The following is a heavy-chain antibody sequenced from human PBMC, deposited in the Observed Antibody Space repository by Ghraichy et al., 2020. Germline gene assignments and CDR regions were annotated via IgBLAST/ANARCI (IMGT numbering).Heavy chain of an antibody. J-gene: IGHJ4*02. CDR1: GFTFDDYT. CDR3: AKDTSGSFDY. CDR2: ISWDGGST. Sequence: GGSLRLSCAASGFTFDDYTMHWVRQAPGKGLEWVSLISWDGGSTYYADSVKGRFTISRDNSKNSLYLQMNSLRTEDTALYYCAKDTSGSFDYWGQGTLVTVSS. D-gene: IGHD2-15*01. V-gene: IGHV3-43*01.